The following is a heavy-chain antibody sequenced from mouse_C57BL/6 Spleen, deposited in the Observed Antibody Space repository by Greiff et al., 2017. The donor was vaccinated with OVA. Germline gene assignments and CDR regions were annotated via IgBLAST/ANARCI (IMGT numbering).Heavy chain of an antibody. CDR2: IYPSDSET. V-gene: IGHV1-61*01. CDR3: ARKDYSNSWFAY. CDR1: GYTFTSYW. J-gene: IGHJ3*01. D-gene: IGHD2-5*01. Sequence: QVQLQQPGAELVRPGSSVKLSCKASGYTFTSYWMDWVKQRPGQGLEWIGNIYPSDSETHYNQKFKDKATLTVDESSSTAYMQLSSLTSEDSAVYYCARKDYSNSWFAYWGQGTLVTVSA.